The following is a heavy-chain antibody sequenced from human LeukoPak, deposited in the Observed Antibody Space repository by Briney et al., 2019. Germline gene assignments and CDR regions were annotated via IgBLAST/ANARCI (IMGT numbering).Heavy chain of an antibody. J-gene: IGHJ5*02. Sequence: SETLSLTCTVSGYSISSGYYWGWIRQAPGKGLEWIGNIYSSGSTYYTPSLKSRITISLDTSKNQFSLKVSSMTAADTAVYHCARAYYSSWYCNWFNPWGPGTLVTVSS. D-gene: IGHD6-13*01. CDR2: IYSSGST. V-gene: IGHV4-38-2*02. CDR1: GYSISSGYY. CDR3: ARAYYSSWYCNWFNP.